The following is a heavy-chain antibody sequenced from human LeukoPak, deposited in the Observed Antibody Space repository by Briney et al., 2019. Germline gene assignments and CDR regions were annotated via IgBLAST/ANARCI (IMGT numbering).Heavy chain of an antibody. CDR3: AREGAGRDGYNLMFGY. Sequence: GASVKVSCKASGYTFTGYYMDWVRQARGQGLEWMGRINPNSGGTNYAQKFQGRVTMTRDTSISTAYMELSRLRSDDTAVYYCAREGAGRDGYNLMFGYWGQGTLVTVSS. J-gene: IGHJ4*02. D-gene: IGHD5-24*01. V-gene: IGHV1-2*06. CDR2: INPNSGGT. CDR1: GYTFTGYY.